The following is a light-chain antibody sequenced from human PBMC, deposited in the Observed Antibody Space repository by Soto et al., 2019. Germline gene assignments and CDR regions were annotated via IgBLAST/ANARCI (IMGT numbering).Light chain of an antibody. CDR3: QQYNSFSGT. CDR1: QSISTR. Sequence: DIQMTQSPSTLSASVGDRVTITCRANQSISTRLAWYQQKPGKVPKRLIYKASSLDSGVPSRFRGSGSGTEFTLTISSLQPDDFATYYCQQYNSFSGTFGQGTKVEMK. J-gene: IGKJ1*01. V-gene: IGKV1-5*03. CDR2: KAS.